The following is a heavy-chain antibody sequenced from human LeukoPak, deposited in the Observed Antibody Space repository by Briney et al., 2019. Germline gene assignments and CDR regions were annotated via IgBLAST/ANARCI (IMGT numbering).Heavy chain of an antibody. D-gene: IGHD5-12*01. CDR3: ARLDIVADDAFDI. V-gene: IGHV1-3*01. CDR1: GYTFTSYA. CDR2: INAGNGNT. J-gene: IGHJ3*02. Sequence: ASVKVSCKASGYTFTSYAMHWVRQAPGQRLEWMGWINAGNGNTKYSQKFQGRVTITRDTSASTAYMELSSLRSEDTAVYYCARLDIVADDAFDIWGQGTMVTVSS.